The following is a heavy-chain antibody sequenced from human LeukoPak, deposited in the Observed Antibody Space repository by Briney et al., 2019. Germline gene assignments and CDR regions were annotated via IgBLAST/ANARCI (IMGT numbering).Heavy chain of an antibody. Sequence: SVKVSCKASGYTFTSYGISWVRQAPGQGLEWMGGIIPIFGTANYAQKFQGRVTITTDESTSTAYMELSSLRSEDTAVYFCARGLGAFDYWGQGTLVTVSS. V-gene: IGHV1-69*05. CDR3: ARGLGAFDY. D-gene: IGHD3/OR15-3a*01. CDR1: GYTFTSYG. CDR2: IIPIFGTA. J-gene: IGHJ4*02.